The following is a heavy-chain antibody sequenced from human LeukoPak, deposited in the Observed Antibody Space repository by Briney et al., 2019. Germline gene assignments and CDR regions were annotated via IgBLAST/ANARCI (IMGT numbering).Heavy chain of an antibody. J-gene: IGHJ2*01. CDR2: ITGSTTWT. Sequence: PGGSLRLSCEASGFTFGNFGMTWVRQAPGKGLQWVSGITGSTTWTYYAASVKGRFTVSRDNSQNTLHLQMNSLRADDTAVYYCARELVSSGTGYSDLWGRGTLVTVSS. V-gene: IGHV3-23*01. CDR3: ARELVSSGTGYSDL. CDR1: GFTFGNFG. D-gene: IGHD3-10*02.